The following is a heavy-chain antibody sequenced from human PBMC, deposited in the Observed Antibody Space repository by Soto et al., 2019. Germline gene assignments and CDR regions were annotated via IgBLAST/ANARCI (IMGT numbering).Heavy chain of an antibody. J-gene: IGHJ3*02. Sequence: EVQLLESGGGLVQPGGSLRLSCAASGFTSSSYAMSWVRQAPGKGLEWVSAISGSGGSTYYADSVKGRFTISRDNSKNTLYLQRNSLRAEDTAVYYCAKDPYYGSGYDAFDIWGQGTMVTVSS. V-gene: IGHV3-23*01. CDR2: ISGSGGST. CDR3: AKDPYYGSGYDAFDI. CDR1: GFTSSSYA. D-gene: IGHD3-10*01.